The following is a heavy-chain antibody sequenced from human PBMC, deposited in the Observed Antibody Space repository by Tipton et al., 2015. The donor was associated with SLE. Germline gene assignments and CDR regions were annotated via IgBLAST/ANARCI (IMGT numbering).Heavy chain of an antibody. J-gene: IGHJ4*02. CDR3: ARHSSRGDY. D-gene: IGHD6-13*01. V-gene: IGHV4-39*07. Sequence: TLSLTCTVSGGSISSSSYYWGWIRQPPGKGLEWIGSIYYTGSPYYKPSLKSRVTISVDTSKNHFSLKLSSVTAADTAVYYCARHSSRGDYWGQGTLVTVSS. CDR1: GGSISSSSYY. CDR2: IYYTGSP.